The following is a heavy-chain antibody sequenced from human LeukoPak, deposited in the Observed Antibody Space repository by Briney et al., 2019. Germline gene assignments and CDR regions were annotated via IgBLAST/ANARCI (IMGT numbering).Heavy chain of an antibody. CDR3: ARDRSGQYNYCRVGYYYYMDV. D-gene: IGHD1-1*01. CDR2: IYYSGST. V-gene: IGHV4-59*01. J-gene: IGHJ6*03. Sequence: SETLSLTCTVSGGSISSYYWSWIRQPPGKGLEWIGYIYYSGSTTYYPSLISGVTISVDKSTNQLSLMLSSVTAADTAVYYCARDRSGQYNYCRVGYYYYMDVWGKGTTVTVSS. CDR1: GGSISSYY.